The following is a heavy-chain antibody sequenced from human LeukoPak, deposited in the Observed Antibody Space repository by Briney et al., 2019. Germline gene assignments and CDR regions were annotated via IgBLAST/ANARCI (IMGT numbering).Heavy chain of an antibody. J-gene: IGHJ4*02. V-gene: IGHV4-39*07. D-gene: IGHD3-16*01. CDR2: MYYSGST. Sequence: SETLSLTCTVSGGSITSHYYWGWIRQPPGKGLEWIAIMYYSGSTYYNPSLKSRVTMSVDTSKNQFSLRLSSVTAADTAVYFCARENILGPVDYWGQGTLVIVSS. CDR1: GGSITSHYY. CDR3: ARENILGPVDY.